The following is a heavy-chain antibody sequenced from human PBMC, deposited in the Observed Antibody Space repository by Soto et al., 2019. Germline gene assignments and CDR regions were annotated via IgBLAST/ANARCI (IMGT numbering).Heavy chain of an antibody. D-gene: IGHD3-10*01. CDR1: GFTFDDYA. CDR2: ISWNSGSI. V-gene: IGHV3-9*01. CDR3: AKDRLTYYYGSGSYQGYYYYYGMDV. Sequence: PGGSLRLSCAASGFTFDDYAMHWVRQAPGKGLEWVSGISWNSGSIGYADSVKGRFTISRDNAKNSLYLQMNSLRAEDTALYYCAKDRLTYYYGSGSYQGYYYYYGMDVWGQGALVTVSS. J-gene: IGHJ6*02.